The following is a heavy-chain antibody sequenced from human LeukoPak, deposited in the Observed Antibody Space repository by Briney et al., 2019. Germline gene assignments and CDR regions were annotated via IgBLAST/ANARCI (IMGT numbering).Heavy chain of an antibody. D-gene: IGHD5-24*01. J-gene: IGHJ4*02. V-gene: IGHV4-4*02. CDR1: YGSITDTNY. CDR3: EGGPYRPLDY. CDR2: VNLHGDT. Sequence: SATLSLTCGVSYGSITDTNYWTWVRQPPGKGLEWIGEVNLHGDTNYNPSLKGRVDISVDKFENHISLQLTSVTAADTAVYAREGGPYRPLDYSGQGIMVTVSS.